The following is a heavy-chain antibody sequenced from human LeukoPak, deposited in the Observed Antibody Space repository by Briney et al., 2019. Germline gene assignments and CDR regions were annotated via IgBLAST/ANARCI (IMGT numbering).Heavy chain of an antibody. CDR3: ARDSSLGWFDP. CDR2: IIPIFGTA. Sequence: SVKVSCKASGYTFTSYAMSWLRQAPGQGLEWMGGIIPIFGTANYAQKFQGRVTITADESTSTAYMELSSLRSEDTAVYYCARDSSLGWFDPWGQGTLVTVSS. J-gene: IGHJ5*02. CDR1: GYTFTSYA. V-gene: IGHV1-69*13.